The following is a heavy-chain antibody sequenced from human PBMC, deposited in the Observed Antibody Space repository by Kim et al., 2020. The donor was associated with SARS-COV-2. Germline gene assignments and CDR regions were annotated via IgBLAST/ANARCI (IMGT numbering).Heavy chain of an antibody. D-gene: IGHD1-26*01. V-gene: IGHV4-4*07. J-gene: IGHJ6*02. CDR1: GGSISSYY. Sequence: SETLSLTCSVSGGSISSYYWNWIRQPAGKGLEWIGRIYSSGNTNYNPSLKSRVTVSADTSKTQFSLKLSSVTAADTAVYYCARAVPGWGGMDVWGQGTTVTVSS. CDR2: IYSSGNT. CDR3: ARAVPGWGGMDV.